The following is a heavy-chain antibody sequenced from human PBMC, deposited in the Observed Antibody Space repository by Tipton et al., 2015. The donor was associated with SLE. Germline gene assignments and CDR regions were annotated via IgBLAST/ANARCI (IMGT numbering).Heavy chain of an antibody. CDR2: IFRSGNA. V-gene: IGHV4-30-2*01. Sequence: TLSLTCAVSGDSINSGDYSWSWIRRPPGKGLEWIGYIFRSGNAYYNPSLKSRVTISLDMSTNQFSLRLDSATAADTAVYYCARGEMDVFDMWGQGTVVSVSS. CDR1: GDSINSGDYS. J-gene: IGHJ3*02. CDR3: ARGEMDVFDM. D-gene: IGHD5-24*01.